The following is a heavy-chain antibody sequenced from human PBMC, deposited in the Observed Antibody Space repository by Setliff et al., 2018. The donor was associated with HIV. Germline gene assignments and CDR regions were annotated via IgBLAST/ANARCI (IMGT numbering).Heavy chain of an antibody. CDR3: ASGSHGEGATDY. CDR1: GGTFSGYA. Sequence: SVKVSCKASGGTFSGYAISWVRQAPGQGLEWMGGIIPIFGAANYAQKFQGRVTITADESTSTAYMELTSLRSEDTAVYYCASGSHGEGATDYWGLGTLVTVSS. D-gene: IGHD1-26*01. J-gene: IGHJ4*02. V-gene: IGHV1-69*13. CDR2: IIPIFGAA.